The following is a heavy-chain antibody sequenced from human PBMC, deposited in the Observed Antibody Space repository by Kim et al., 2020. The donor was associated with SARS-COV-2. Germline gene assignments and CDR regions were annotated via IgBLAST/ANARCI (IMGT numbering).Heavy chain of an antibody. V-gene: IGHV3-9*01. J-gene: IGHJ4*02. CDR3: AKDSGLYYDILTGFDY. CDR1: GFTFDDYA. CDR2: ISWNSGSI. Sequence: GGSLRLSCAASGFTFDDYAMHWVRQAPGKGLEWVSGISWNSGSISYTDSVKGRFTISRDNAKNSLYLQMDSLRADDTALYYCAKDSGLYYDILTGFDYWGQGTLVTVAS. D-gene: IGHD3-9*01.